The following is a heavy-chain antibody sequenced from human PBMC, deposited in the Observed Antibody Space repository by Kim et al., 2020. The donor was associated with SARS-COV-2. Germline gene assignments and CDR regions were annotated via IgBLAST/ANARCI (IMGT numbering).Heavy chain of an antibody. D-gene: IGHD5-12*01. J-gene: IGHJ4*02. CDR3: ARGRGDDYSTVPDAF. Sequence: DSVRGRFTISRDNARSTLFLQMNSLRVGDTAVYYCARGRGDDYSTVPDAFWGQGTLVTVSS. V-gene: IGHV3-74*01.